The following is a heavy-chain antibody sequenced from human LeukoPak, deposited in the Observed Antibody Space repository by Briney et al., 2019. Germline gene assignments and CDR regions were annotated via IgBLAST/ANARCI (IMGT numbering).Heavy chain of an antibody. Sequence: GGSLRLSCAASAFTFSTYGMHWVRQAPGKGLEWVAVISYDGSNKHYADSVKGRFTISRDNSKNTLYLQMNGLRAEDTAVYYCAKDRDTAMVVPTAGDYWGQGTLVTASS. J-gene: IGHJ4*02. V-gene: IGHV3-30*18. CDR3: AKDRDTAMVVPTAGDY. D-gene: IGHD5-18*01. CDR2: ISYDGSNK. CDR1: AFTFSTYG.